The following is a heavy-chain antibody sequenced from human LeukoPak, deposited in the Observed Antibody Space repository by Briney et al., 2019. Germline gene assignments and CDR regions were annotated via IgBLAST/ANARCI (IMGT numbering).Heavy chain of an antibody. D-gene: IGHD5-18*01. J-gene: IGHJ4*02. V-gene: IGHV4-59*08. CDR1: GGSINNYY. CDR2: IYSSGST. CDR3: ARHGANGHSYGAYLDY. Sequence: PSETLSLTCTVSGGSINNYYWSWIRQPPGKGLEWIGSIYSSGSTNYSPSLKSRVIISVDTSKSQFSLKLSSLTAADTAMYYCARHGANGHSYGAYLDYWGQGTLVTVSS.